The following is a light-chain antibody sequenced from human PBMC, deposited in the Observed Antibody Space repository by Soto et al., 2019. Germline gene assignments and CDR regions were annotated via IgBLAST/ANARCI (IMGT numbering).Light chain of an antibody. CDR3: LQHNTYPLT. Sequence: DLQMTQSPSAMSASVGDSVTITCRASQGINTYLAWFQQKPGKVPKRLIYGVSSLQSGVPSRFSGSGSETEFTLTISSLQPEDFATYFCLQHNTYPLTFGGGTKVEIK. CDR1: QGINTY. V-gene: IGKV1-17*03. J-gene: IGKJ4*01. CDR2: GVS.